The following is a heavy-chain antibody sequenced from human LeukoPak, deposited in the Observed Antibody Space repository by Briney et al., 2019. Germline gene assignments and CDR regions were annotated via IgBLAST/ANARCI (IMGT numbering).Heavy chain of an antibody. V-gene: IGHV3-69-1*01. Sequence: GGSLRLSCTASGLTLSDHYIDWVRQAPGKGLEWVSSISGGSEDTYYADSVKGRFTISRDNSKTTLYLQMNSLRAEDAAVYYCARTIAQYSNSWLYFYYGLDVWGQGTTVTVSS. D-gene: IGHD6-13*01. CDR1: GLTLSDHY. CDR2: ISGGSEDT. J-gene: IGHJ6*02. CDR3: ARTIAQYSNSWLYFYYGLDV.